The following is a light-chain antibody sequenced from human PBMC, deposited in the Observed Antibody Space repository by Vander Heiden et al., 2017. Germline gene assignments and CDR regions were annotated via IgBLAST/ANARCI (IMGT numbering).Light chain of an antibody. Sequence: QAVVTQEPSLTVSPGGTVTLTCGSSTGAVTSGHYPYWFQQKPGQAPRTLIYDTSNKHSWTPARFSGSLLGGKAALTLSGAQPEDEAEYYCLLSYSGARVVFGGGTKLTGL. CDR3: LLSYSGARVV. CDR1: TGAVTSGHY. V-gene: IGLV7-46*01. J-gene: IGLJ2*01. CDR2: DTS.